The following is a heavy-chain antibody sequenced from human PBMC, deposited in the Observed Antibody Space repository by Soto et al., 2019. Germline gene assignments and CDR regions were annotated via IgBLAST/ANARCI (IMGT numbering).Heavy chain of an antibody. V-gene: IGHV3-53*01. CDR3: ARPSYSTSRYYGLDV. CDR1: GLTVSSNY. CDR2: IYSGGST. Sequence: GGSLRLSCAASGLTVSSNYMSWVRQAPGKGLDWVSVIYSGGSTYYADSVKGRFTISRDNSKNTLYLQMNSLRAEDTAMYYCARPSYSTSRYYGLDVWGQGTTVTVSS. D-gene: IGHD6-6*01. J-gene: IGHJ6*02.